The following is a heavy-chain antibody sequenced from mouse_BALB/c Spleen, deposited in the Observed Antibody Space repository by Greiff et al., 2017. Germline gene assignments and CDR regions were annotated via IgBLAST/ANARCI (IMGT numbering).Heavy chain of an antibody. CDR1: GYTFTSYV. V-gene: IGHV1-14*01. CDR2: INPYNDGT. D-gene: IGHD2-4*01. Sequence: EVQLQQSGPELVKPGASVKMSCKASGYTFTSYVMHWVKQKPGQGLEWIGYINPYNDGTKYNEKFKGKATLTSDKSSSTAYMELSSLTSEDSAVYYCARSGSTMITFYAMDYWGQGTSVTVSS. CDR3: ARSGSTMITFYAMDY. J-gene: IGHJ4*01.